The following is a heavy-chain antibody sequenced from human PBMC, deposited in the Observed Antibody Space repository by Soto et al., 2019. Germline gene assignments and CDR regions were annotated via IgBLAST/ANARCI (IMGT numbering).Heavy chain of an antibody. CDR2: INHSGST. Sequence: SETLSLTCAVYGGSFSGYYWSWIRQPPGKGLEWIGEINHSGSTNYNPSLKSRVTISVDTSKNQFSLKLSSVTAADTAVYYCAREDLPRGAFDIWGQGTMVTVSS. CDR1: GGSFSGYY. J-gene: IGHJ3*02. CDR3: AREDLPRGAFDI. V-gene: IGHV4-34*01. D-gene: IGHD2-15*01.